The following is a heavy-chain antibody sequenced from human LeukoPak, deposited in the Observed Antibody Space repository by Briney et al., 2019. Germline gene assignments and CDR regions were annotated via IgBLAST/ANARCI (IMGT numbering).Heavy chain of an antibody. CDR2: IYYSGST. CDR3: ASLAVAGTGEVDY. CDR1: GGSISSSSYY. Sequence: SETLSLTCTVSGGSISSSSYYWGWIRQPPGKGLEWIGSIYYSGSTYYNPSLKSRVTISVDTSKNQFSLKLSSVTAADTAVYYCASLAVAGTGEVDYWGQGTLVTVSS. V-gene: IGHV4-39*07. D-gene: IGHD6-19*01. J-gene: IGHJ4*02.